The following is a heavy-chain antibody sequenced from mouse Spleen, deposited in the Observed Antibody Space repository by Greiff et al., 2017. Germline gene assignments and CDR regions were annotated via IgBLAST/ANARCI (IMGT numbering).Heavy chain of an antibody. J-gene: IGHJ1*01. CDR3: ARDARYYGYVDWYFDV. Sequence: EVHLVESGGGLVQSGRSLRLSCATSGFTFSDFYMEWVRQAPGKGLEWIAASRNKANDYTTEYSASVKGRFIVSRDTSQSILYLQMNALRAEDTAIYYCARDARYYGYVDWYFDVWGAGTTVTVSS. CDR1: GFTFSDFY. D-gene: IGHD1-2*01. CDR2: SRNKANDYTT. V-gene: IGHV7-1*01.